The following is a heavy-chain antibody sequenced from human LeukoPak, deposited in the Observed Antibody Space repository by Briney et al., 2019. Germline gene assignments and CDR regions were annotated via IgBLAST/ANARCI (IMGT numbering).Heavy chain of an antibody. CDR2: ISAYNGNT. Sequence: GASVTVSCKASGYTFTSYGISWVRQAPGQGLEWMGWISAYNGNTNYAQKFQGRVTMTTDTSTSTAYMELRSLRSDDTAVYYCARDWSSVDFYYMDVWGKGTTVTVSS. CDR1: GYTFTSYG. J-gene: IGHJ6*03. CDR3: ARDWSSVDFYYMDV. V-gene: IGHV1-18*01.